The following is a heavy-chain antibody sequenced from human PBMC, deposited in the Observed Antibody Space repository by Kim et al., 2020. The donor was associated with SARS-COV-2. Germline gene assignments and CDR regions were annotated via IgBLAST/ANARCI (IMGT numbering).Heavy chain of an antibody. J-gene: IGHJ4*02. CDR1: GFPFSNVW. CDR2: IKSKTDGEAT. V-gene: IGHV3-15*01. CDR3: TTLISAAGRGY. D-gene: IGHD6-13*01. Sequence: GSLRLSCAASGFPFSNVWMSWVRQAPGRGLEWVGRIKSKTDGEATDYATAVKGRFTMSRDDSKNTLHLQMNSLETEDTGVYYCTTLISAAGRGYWGQGT.